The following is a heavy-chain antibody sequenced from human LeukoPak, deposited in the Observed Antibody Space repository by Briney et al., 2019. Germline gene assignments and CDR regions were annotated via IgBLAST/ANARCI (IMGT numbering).Heavy chain of an antibody. D-gene: IGHD6-19*01. J-gene: IGHJ5*02. CDR2: INPNSGGT. CDR1: GYTFTGYY. Sequence: ASVKVSCKASGYTFTGYYMHWVRQAPGQGLEWMGWINPNSGGTNYAQKFQGRVTMTRDTSISTAYMELSRLRSDDTAVYYCARDRIAVAEMGFDPWGQGTLVTVSS. V-gene: IGHV1-2*02. CDR3: ARDRIAVAEMGFDP.